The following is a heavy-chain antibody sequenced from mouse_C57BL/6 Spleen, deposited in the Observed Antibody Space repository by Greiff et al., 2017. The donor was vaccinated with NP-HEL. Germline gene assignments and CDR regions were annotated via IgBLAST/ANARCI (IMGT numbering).Heavy chain of an antibody. CDR2: IWSGGST. V-gene: IGHV2-2*01. Sequence: VHLVEPGPGLVQPSQCLSITCTVSGFSFTSYGVHWVRQSPGKGLEWLGVIWSGGSTDYNAAFISSLSISKDNSKSQVFFKMNSLRADYTAIYDCARNYDCDAGFAYWGQGTLVTVSA. D-gene: IGHD2-4*01. CDR1: GFSFTSYG. CDR3: ARNYDCDAGFAY. J-gene: IGHJ3*01.